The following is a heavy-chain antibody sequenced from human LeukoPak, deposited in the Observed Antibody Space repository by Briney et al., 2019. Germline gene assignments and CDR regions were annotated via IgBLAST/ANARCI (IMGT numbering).Heavy chain of an antibody. Sequence: GGSLRLSCAASGFTFSGYGMHWVRQAPGKGLEWVAIIWYDGSNKYYADSVKGRFTISRDNSKNTVHLQVNSLRAEDTAVYYCAKEKGKYAFWSGLDYWGQGTLVTVSS. J-gene: IGHJ4*02. CDR3: AKEKGKYAFWSGLDY. V-gene: IGHV3-30*02. CDR1: GFTFSGYG. D-gene: IGHD3-3*01. CDR2: IWYDGSNK.